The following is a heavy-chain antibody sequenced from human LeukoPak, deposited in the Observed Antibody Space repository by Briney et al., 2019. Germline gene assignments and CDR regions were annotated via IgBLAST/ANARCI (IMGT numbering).Heavy chain of an antibody. CDR1: GGTFSSYA. CDR3: ASGYCSSTGCYDYYYYYMDV. CDR2: IIPIFGTA. V-gene: IGHV1-69*01. Sequence: SVKVSCKASGGTFSSYAISWVRQAPGQGLEWMGGIIPIFGTANYAQKFQGRVTITADESTSTTYMELSSLRSEDTAVYYCASGYCSSTGCYDYYYYYMDVWGKGTTVTVSS. J-gene: IGHJ6*03. D-gene: IGHD2-2*01.